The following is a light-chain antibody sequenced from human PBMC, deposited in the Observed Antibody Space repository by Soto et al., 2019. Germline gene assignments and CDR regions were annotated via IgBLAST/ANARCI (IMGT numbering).Light chain of an antibody. J-gene: IGKJ1*01. V-gene: IGKV1-39*01. CDR2: AAS. Sequence: DIQMTQSPSSLSASVGDRVTITCRASQSITTFLNWYQQKPGKAPKLLIYAASSLQSAVPSRFSGSGSGTDFTLTISTLQPEDFATYYCQQTYSNLWTFGQGTKVEIK. CDR3: QQTYSNLWT. CDR1: QSITTF.